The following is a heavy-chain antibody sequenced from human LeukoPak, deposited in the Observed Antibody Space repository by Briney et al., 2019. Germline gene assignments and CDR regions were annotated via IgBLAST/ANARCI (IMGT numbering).Heavy chain of an antibody. J-gene: IGHJ4*02. V-gene: IGHV3-30*02. CDR1: GFTFSSYG. Sequence: PGGSLRLPCAASGFTFSSYGMHWVRQAPGKGLEWVAFVRYDGSEKYYADSVKGRFTISRDNSKNTLYLQMNSLRAEDTAVYYCARDPDTAMFDYWGQGTLVTVSS. CDR2: VRYDGSEK. D-gene: IGHD5-18*01. CDR3: ARDPDTAMFDY.